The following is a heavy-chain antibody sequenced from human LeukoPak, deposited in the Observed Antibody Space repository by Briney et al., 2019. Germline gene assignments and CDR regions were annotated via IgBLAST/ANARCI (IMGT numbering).Heavy chain of an antibody. D-gene: IGHD2-21*01. CDR2: IYYSGST. CDR1: GDSIRSGDYY. J-gene: IGHJ3*02. CDR3: ARQGLTRRGDAFDI. Sequence: PSQTLSLTCTVSGDSIRSGDYYWGWIRQPPGKGLEGIGSIYYSGSTYYNPSLKSRVTISVHTSKNQFSLKLSSVTAADTAVYYCARQGLTRRGDAFDIWGQGTMVTVSS. V-gene: IGHV4-39*01.